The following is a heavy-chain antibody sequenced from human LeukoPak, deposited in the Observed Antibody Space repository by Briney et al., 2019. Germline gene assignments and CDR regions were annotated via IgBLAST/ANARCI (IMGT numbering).Heavy chain of an antibody. CDR2: ITSKAYGATT. CDR1: GFTFGDYA. V-gene: IGHV3-49*04. Sequence: GGSLRFSCTASGFTFGDYAMSWVRQAPGKGLEWVGYITSKAYGATTDYAASVKGRIAISIDDSKSIAYLQMSSLKTEDTAVYYCSRHIVGARTYFDYWGQGALVTVSS. D-gene: IGHD1-26*01. CDR3: SRHIVGARTYFDY. J-gene: IGHJ4*02.